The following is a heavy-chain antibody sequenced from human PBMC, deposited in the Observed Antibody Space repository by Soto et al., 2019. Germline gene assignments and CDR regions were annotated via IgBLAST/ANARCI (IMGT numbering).Heavy chain of an antibody. Sequence: QVQLVQSGAEVKKPGSSVKVSCKASGGTFSSYAISWVRQAPGQGLEWMGGVIPIFGTANYAQKFQGRVTITADESTSTADMELSSLRSEDTAVYYCARDRRPGRVCSSTSCYFAPTFDYWGQGTLVTVSS. D-gene: IGHD2-2*01. CDR1: GGTFSSYA. V-gene: IGHV1-69*01. CDR3: ARDRRPGRVCSSTSCYFAPTFDY. J-gene: IGHJ4*02. CDR2: VIPIFGTA.